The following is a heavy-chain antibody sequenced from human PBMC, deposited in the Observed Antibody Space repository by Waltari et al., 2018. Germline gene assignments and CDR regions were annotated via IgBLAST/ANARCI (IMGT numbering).Heavy chain of an antibody. D-gene: IGHD3-3*01. J-gene: IGHJ5*02. CDR1: GASFSAYY. Sequence: QVQLQQWGAGLLKPSETLSLTCSVSGASFSAYYWGWVRHVPGKGLEWIGQVRHPGNTNYNPSLQSRVAISIDTTSKQFSLKVFSVTAADTGLYFCTRGGNYDFWSHSPFVDPWGQGTQVIVSS. CDR3: TRGGNYDFWSHSPFVDP. CDR2: VRHPGNT. V-gene: IGHV4-34*01.